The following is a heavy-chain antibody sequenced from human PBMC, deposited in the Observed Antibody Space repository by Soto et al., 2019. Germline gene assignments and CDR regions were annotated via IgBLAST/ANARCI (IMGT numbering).Heavy chain of an antibody. CDR2: ISAYNGNT. CDR3: ALGDSSGYYYYYYGMDV. Sequence: GASVKVSCKASGYTFTSYGISWVRQAPGQGLEWMGWISAYNGNTNYAQKLQGRVTMTTDTSTSTAYMELRSLRSDDTAVYYCALGDSSGYYYYYYGMDVWGQGTTVTVS. J-gene: IGHJ6*02. CDR1: GYTFTSYG. V-gene: IGHV1-18*01. D-gene: IGHD3-22*01.